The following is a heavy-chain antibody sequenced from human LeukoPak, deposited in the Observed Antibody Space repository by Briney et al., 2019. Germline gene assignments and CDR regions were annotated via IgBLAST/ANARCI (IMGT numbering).Heavy chain of an antibody. CDR1: GGSITSSRHS. J-gene: IGHJ4*02. CDR2: ISYSGST. D-gene: IGHD5-18*01. CDR3: ARVGSGGYSYGYVDF. Sequence: SETLSLTCTVSGGSITSSRHSWGWIRQPPGKGLEWIGTISYSGSTYYNPSLKSRVTISVDTSQNQFSLRLTSVTAADTAVYYCARVGSGGYSYGYVDFWGQGTLLTVSS. V-gene: IGHV4-39*01.